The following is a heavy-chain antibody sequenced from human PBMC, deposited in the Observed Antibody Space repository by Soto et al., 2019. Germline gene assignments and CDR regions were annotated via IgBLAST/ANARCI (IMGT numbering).Heavy chain of an antibody. V-gene: IGHV2-5*01. CDR3: QHSPLYDRSGDLGY. CDR1: GFSLSSSGVG. D-gene: IGHD3-22*01. Sequence: SGPTLVNPTQTLALTCTFSGFSLSSSGVGVGWIRQPPGKALEWLALIYWNDDKRYSPSLKTRLTIRKDTSKNQVVLTMTNMDPVSTGTYCGQHSPLYDRSGDLGYCGQGNRVTVSP. J-gene: IGHJ4*02. CDR2: IYWNDDK.